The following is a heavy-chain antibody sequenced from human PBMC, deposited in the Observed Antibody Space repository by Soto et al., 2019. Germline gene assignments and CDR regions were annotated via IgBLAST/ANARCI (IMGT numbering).Heavy chain of an antibody. V-gene: IGHV1-18*01. Sequence: ASVKVSCKASGYTFTSYGINWVRQAPGQGLEWMGWISAYNGNTHYAQKLQGRVTMTTDTSTSTAYMELRSLRSDDTAVYYCARVQSGYDFAYWSQGTLVTVSS. J-gene: IGHJ4*02. CDR1: GYTFTSYG. CDR3: ARVQSGYDFAY. CDR2: ISAYNGNT. D-gene: IGHD5-12*01.